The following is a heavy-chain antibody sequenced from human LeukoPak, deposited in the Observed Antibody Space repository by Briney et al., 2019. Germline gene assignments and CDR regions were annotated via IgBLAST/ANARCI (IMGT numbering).Heavy chain of an antibody. D-gene: IGHD2-2*01. Sequence: NPNSGNTGYAQKFQGRVTITRNTSISTAYMELSSLRSEDTAVYYCARGGYQLYYYYMDVWGKGTTVTVSS. V-gene: IGHV1-8*03. J-gene: IGHJ6*03. CDR3: ARGGYQLYYYYMDV. CDR2: NPNSGNT.